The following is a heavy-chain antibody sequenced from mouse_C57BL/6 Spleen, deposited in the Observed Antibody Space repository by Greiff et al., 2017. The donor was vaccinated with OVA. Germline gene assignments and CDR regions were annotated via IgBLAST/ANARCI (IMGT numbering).Heavy chain of an antibody. CDR2: IYPRSGNT. CDR1: GYTFTSYG. J-gene: IGHJ2*01. Sequence: QVQLQQSGAELARPGASVKLSCKASGYTFTSYGLSWVKQRTGQGLEWIGEIYPRSGNTYYNEQFKGKATLTAAKSSSTAYMDLRSLTSEDSAVYFCAPPHYGSSYDDFDYWGQGTTLTVSS. D-gene: IGHD1-1*01. V-gene: IGHV1-81*01. CDR3: APPHYGSSYDDFDY.